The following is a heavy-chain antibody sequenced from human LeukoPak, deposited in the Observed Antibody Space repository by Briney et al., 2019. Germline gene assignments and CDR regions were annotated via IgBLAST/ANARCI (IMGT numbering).Heavy chain of an antibody. CDR2: ISSSGNGT. D-gene: IGHD5-24*01. J-gene: IGHJ4*02. Sequence: GGSLRLSCAASGFTFKTYAMNWVRQAPGKGLEWLSGISSSGNGTYYADSVKGRFTISRDNSKNMVYLQMNSLTVEDAATYYCAKRTMSAFDSWGQGTLLIVSS. CDR1: GFTFKTYA. CDR3: AKRTMSAFDS. V-gene: IGHV3-23*05.